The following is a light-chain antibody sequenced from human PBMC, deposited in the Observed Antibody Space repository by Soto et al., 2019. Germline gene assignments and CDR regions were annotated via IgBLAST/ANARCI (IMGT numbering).Light chain of an antibody. CDR3: QQYEIYPIT. V-gene: IGKV1-5*03. Sequence: DIQMTQSPSTLSASVGDRVTITCRASQNINSWLAWYQQKLGKAPKLLIYKASSLESGVPSRFSGSGSGTEFTLTISSLQPDDFAAYYCQQYEIYPITFGQGTRLEIK. J-gene: IGKJ5*01. CDR1: QNINSW. CDR2: KAS.